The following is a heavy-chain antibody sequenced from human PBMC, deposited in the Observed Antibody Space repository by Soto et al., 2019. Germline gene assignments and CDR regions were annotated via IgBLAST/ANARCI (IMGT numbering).Heavy chain of an antibody. CDR1: GYSFANYW. CDR2: IYPGDSDA. J-gene: IGHJ6*02. V-gene: IGHV5-51*01. D-gene: IGHD6-13*01. CDR3: ARTAGSSWYHVYHYGLDV. Sequence: GESLKISCKASGYSFANYWIAWVRQMPGKGLEWMGIIYPGDSDARYSPSFQGQVTISADKSISTAYLQWSSLKASDTAMYYCARTAGSSWYHVYHYGLDVWGQGTTVTVSS.